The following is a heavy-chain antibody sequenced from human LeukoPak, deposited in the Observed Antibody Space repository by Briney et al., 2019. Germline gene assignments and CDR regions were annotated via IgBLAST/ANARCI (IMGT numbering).Heavy chain of an antibody. CDR3: ATKKGGSRPLSDY. Sequence: GGSLRLSCAASGFTFSSYSMNWVRQAPGKGLEWVSSISSSSSYIYYADSVKGRFTISRDNAKNSLYLQTNSLRAEDTAVYYCATKKGGSRPLSDYWGQGTLVTVSS. J-gene: IGHJ4*02. CDR1: GFTFSSYS. D-gene: IGHD1-26*01. V-gene: IGHV3-21*01. CDR2: ISSSSSYI.